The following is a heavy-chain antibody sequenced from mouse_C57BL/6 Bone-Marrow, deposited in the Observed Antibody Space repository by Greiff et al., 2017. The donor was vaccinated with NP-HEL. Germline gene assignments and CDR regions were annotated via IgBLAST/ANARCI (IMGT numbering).Heavy chain of an antibody. Sequence: DVKLVESGGGLVKPGGSLKLSCAASGFTFSDYGMHWVRQAPEKGLEWVAYISSGSSTIYYADTVKGRFTISRDNAKNTLFLQMTSLRSEDTAMYYCARPNWDGHLVAYWGQGTLVTVSA. D-gene: IGHD4-1*01. CDR1: GFTFSDYG. V-gene: IGHV5-17*01. J-gene: IGHJ3*01. CDR3: ARPNWDGHLVAY. CDR2: ISSGSSTI.